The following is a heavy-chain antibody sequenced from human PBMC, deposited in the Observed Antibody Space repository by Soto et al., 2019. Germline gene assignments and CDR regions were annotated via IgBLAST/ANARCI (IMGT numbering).Heavy chain of an antibody. CDR1: GGSVVSVSG. Sequence: SVPLSVPCTVSGGSVVSVSGRRLIRQPPRKGLEWIGEINHSGSTNYNPSLKSRVTISVDTSKNQFSLKLSSVTAAEKAVYYCARVRFWRQLVLSWFDPWGQGTLVTVSS. V-gene: IGHV4-34*01. CDR3: ARVRFWRQLVLSWFDP. J-gene: IGHJ5*02. CDR2: INHSGST. D-gene: IGHD6-13*01.